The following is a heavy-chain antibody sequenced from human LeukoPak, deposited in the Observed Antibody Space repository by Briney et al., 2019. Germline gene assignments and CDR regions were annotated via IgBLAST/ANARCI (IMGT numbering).Heavy chain of an antibody. V-gene: IGHV3-64D*06. CDR3: VKDRTPRIGNYFDY. D-gene: IGHD2-2*01. J-gene: IGHJ4*02. CDR2: ISSSGGST. CDR1: GFTFSSYA. Sequence: GGSLRLSCSAPGFTFSSYAMHWVRQAPGKRLEYVSAISSSGGSTYCADSVKGRFTISRDNSKNTLYLQMSSLRAEDTAVYYCVKDRTPRIGNYFDYWGQGTLVTVSS.